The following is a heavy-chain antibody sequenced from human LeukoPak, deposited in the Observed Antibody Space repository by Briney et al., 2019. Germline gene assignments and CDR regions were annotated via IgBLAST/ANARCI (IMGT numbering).Heavy chain of an antibody. Sequence: QTGGSLRLSCAASGFTFSSYSMNWVRQAPGKGLEYVSAISSNGGSTYYANSVKGRFTISRDNSKNTLYPQMGSLRAEDMAVYYCARGGSRAAGTSEFDYWGQGTLVTVSS. J-gene: IGHJ4*02. D-gene: IGHD6-13*01. CDR1: GFTFSSYS. V-gene: IGHV3-64*01. CDR2: ISSNGGST. CDR3: ARGGSRAAGTSEFDY.